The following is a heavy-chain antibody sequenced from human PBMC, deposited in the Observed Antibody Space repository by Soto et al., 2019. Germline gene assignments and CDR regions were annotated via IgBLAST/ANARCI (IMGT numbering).Heavy chain of an antibody. Sequence: EVQLVESGGGVVQPGGSLRLPCTASGLTFNTHWLHWVRQAPGKGLVWVSRIYFDGITTNYADSVKGRLTVSRDNAKNTVYLHVNTLRDEDTAVYYCARGGAMGVDYWGQGTLVTVAS. J-gene: IGHJ4*02. CDR2: IYFDGITT. D-gene: IGHD1-26*01. CDR1: GLTFNTHW. CDR3: ARGGAMGVDY. V-gene: IGHV3-74*01.